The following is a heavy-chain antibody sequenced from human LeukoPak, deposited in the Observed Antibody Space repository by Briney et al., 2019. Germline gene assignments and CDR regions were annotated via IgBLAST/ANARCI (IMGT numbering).Heavy chain of an antibody. Sequence: MSSETLSLTCAVSDYSITNSWWSWVRQSPGMRLEWIGQIFHRGIPNYNPSLKSRVTMSIDKSNNQLSLKMNSVTAADTAVYYCARGGATVTIWGQGTLVTVSS. CDR1: DYSITNSW. D-gene: IGHD4-17*01. V-gene: IGHV4-4*02. CDR2: IFHRGIP. J-gene: IGHJ4*02. CDR3: ARGGATVTI.